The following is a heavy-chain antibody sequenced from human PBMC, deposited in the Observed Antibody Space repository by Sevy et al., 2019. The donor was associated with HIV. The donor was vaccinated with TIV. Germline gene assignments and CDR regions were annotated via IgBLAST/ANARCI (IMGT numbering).Heavy chain of an antibody. CDR3: AKGADSSGYYPYYFDY. J-gene: IGHJ4*02. V-gene: IGHV3-23*01. Sequence: GGSLRLSCAASGFTFSSYAMSWVRQAPGKGLEWVSAISGSSGSTYYADSVKGRFTISRDNSKNTLYLQMNSLRAEDTAVYYCAKGADSSGYYPYYFDYWGQGTLVTVSS. CDR2: ISGSSGST. D-gene: IGHD3-22*01. CDR1: GFTFSSYA.